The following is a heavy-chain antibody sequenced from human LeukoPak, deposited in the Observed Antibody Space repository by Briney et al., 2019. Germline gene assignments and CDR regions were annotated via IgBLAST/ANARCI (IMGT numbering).Heavy chain of an antibody. D-gene: IGHD1-26*01. V-gene: IGHV1-18*01. CDR3: ARDKGGSYGSDFDY. Sequence: ASVKVSCKASGYTFTNYGITWVRQAPGQGLEWMGRINVYNDNRDSAQKLQGRVTITADESTSTAYMELSSLRSEDTAVYYCARDKGGSYGSDFDYWGQGTLVTVSS. CDR2: INVYNDNR. J-gene: IGHJ4*02. CDR1: GYTFTNYG.